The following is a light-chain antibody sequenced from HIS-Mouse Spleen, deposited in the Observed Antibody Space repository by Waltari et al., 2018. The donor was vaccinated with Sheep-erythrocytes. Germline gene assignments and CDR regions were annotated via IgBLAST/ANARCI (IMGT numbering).Light chain of an antibody. J-gene: IGKJ4*01. CDR2: KAS. CDR3: QQYNSYPLT. Sequence: DIQMTQSPSTLSASVGDRVTLTCPASQSISSWLAWYQQKPGKAPKLLIYKASSLESGVPSRFSGSGSGTEFTLTISSLQPDDFATYYCQQYNSYPLTFGGGTKVEIK. V-gene: IGKV1-5*03. CDR1: QSISSW.